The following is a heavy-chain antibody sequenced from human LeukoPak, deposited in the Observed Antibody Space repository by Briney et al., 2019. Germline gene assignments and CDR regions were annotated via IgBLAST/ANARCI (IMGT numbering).Heavy chain of an antibody. Sequence: GGSLRLSCAASGFTFSSYAMHWVRQAPGKGLEWVAVISYDGSNKYYADSVKGRFTISRDNSKNTLYLQMNSLRAEDTAVYYCASDSSTFYWGQGTLVTVSP. D-gene: IGHD6-13*01. CDR1: GFTFSSYA. CDR3: ASDSSTFY. CDR2: ISYDGSNK. V-gene: IGHV3-30*04. J-gene: IGHJ4*02.